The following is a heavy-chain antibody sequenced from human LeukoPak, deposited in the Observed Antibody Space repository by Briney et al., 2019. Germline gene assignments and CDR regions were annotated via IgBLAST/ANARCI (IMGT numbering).Heavy chain of an antibody. V-gene: IGHV4-31*03. CDR3: ARVLTYSSIYYMDV. CDR2: MYHSGST. Sequence: SQTLSLTCTVSGGSISRGGYYWSWIRRHPGKGLEWIGYMYHSGSTYYNPSLKSRVTISGDTSKNQFSLKLSSVTAADTAVYYCARVLTYSSIYYMDVWGKGTTVTVSS. CDR1: GGSISRGGYY. D-gene: IGHD6-13*01. J-gene: IGHJ6*03.